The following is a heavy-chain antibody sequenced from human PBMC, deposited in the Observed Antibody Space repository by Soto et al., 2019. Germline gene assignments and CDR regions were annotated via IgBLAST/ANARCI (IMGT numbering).Heavy chain of an antibody. J-gene: IGHJ6*02. CDR1: GFTFSTHG. V-gene: IGHV3-30*03. CDR2: VSFDGNNQ. D-gene: IGHD2-2*01. CDR3: AREGCSTSSCCFVGMDV. Sequence: PGGSLRLSCAASGFTFSTHGMHWVRQAPGKGLEWTALVSFDGNNQEYTDSVKGRFTISRDNSNNTLYLHINSLRVEDTAVYYCAREGCSTSSCCFVGMDVWGQGAAVTVSS.